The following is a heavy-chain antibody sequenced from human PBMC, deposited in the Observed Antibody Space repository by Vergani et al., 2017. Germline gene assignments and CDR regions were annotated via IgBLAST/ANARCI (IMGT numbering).Heavy chain of an antibody. CDR2: ISGSGGST. CDR3: AKRAISGYSSSWGAFDI. J-gene: IGHJ3*02. V-gene: IGHV3-23*04. D-gene: IGHD6-13*01. Sequence: EVQLVESGGGLVQPGGSLRLSCAASGFTVSSNYMSWVRQAPGKGLEWVSAISGSGGSTYYADSVKGRFTISRDNSKNTLYLQMNSLRAEDTAVYYCAKRAISGYSSSWGAFDIWGQGTMVTVSS. CDR1: GFTVSSNY.